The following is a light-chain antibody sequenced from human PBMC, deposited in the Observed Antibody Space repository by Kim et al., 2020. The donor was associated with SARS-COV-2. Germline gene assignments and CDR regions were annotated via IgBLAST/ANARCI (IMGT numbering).Light chain of an antibody. CDR2: GAS. V-gene: IGKV3-15*01. Sequence: EIVMTQSPATLSVSPGERATLSCRASQSISSNLAWYQQNPAQAPRLLMYGASTRATGIPARFSGSGSGTEFTLTISSLQSEDFAIYYCQQYSNWPLTFGGGTKVDIK. CDR1: QSISSN. J-gene: IGKJ4*01. CDR3: QQYSNWPLT.